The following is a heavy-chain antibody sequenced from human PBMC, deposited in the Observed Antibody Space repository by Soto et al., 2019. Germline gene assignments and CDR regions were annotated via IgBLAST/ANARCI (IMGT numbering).Heavy chain of an antibody. J-gene: IGHJ6*02. Sequence: GASVKVSCKASGYTFTSYDINWVRQATGQGLEWMGWMNPNSGNTGYAQKFQGRVTMTRNTSISTAYMELSSLRSEDTAVYYCAREGITGTYYYYYGMDVWGQGTTVTVSS. CDR3: AREGITGTYYYYYGMDV. CDR1: GYTFTSYD. CDR2: MNPNSGNT. V-gene: IGHV1-8*01. D-gene: IGHD1-20*01.